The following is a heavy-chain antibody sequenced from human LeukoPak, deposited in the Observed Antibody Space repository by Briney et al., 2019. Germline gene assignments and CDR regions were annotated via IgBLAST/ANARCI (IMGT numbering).Heavy chain of an antibody. V-gene: IGHV3-30*18. CDR3: AKERQDYYDNRGYFDFDY. CDR2: LSPDGTNK. D-gene: IGHD3-22*01. J-gene: IGHJ4*02. Sequence: GGSLRLSCAASGFTFNNYGMHWVRQAPGKGLEWVAILSPDGTNKYSADSVKGRFTISRDNSKNTLYLQMNSLRTEDTAVYYCAKERQDYYDNRGYFDFDYWGQGTLVT. CDR1: GFTFNNYG.